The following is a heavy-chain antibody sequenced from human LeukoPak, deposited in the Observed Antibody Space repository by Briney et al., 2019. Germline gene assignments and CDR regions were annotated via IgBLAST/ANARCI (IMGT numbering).Heavy chain of an antibody. V-gene: IGHV3-48*01. CDR1: GFTFSSYS. CDR2: ISSSSSTI. J-gene: IGHJ5*02. CDR3: ARDDSSSWYDWFDP. Sequence: GGSLILSCAASGFTFSSYSMDWVRQAPGKGLEWVSYISSSSSTIYYADSVKGRFTISRDNAKNSLYLQMNSLRAEDTAVYYCARDDSSSWYDWFDPWGQGTLVTVSS. D-gene: IGHD6-13*01.